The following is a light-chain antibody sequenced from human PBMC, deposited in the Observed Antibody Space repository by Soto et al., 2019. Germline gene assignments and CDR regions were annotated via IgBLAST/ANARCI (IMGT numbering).Light chain of an antibody. CDR1: GSNIGAGYD. Sequence: QSVLTQPPSVSGAPGQRVTITCSGSGSNIGAGYDVHWYQHVPGMPPRLLIFGTTNRPSVVPDRFSGSKSGTSASLAITGVQAADEADYFCKSYAGSNTYVFGSGTKLTVL. CDR3: KSYAGSNTYV. CDR2: GTT. V-gene: IGLV1-40*01. J-gene: IGLJ1*01.